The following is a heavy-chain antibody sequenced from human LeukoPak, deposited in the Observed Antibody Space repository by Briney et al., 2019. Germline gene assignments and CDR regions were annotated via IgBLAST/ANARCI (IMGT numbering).Heavy chain of an antibody. D-gene: IGHD3-9*01. CDR3: AKDSGRYFDWLLG. Sequence: ASVKVSCKASGYTFTSYAMHWVRQAPGQRLEWMGWINAGNGNTKYSQEFQGRVTITRDTSASTAYMELSSLRAEDTALYYCAKDSGRYFDWLLGWGQGTLVTVSS. J-gene: IGHJ4*02. CDR2: INAGNGNT. V-gene: IGHV1-3*03. CDR1: GYTFTSYA.